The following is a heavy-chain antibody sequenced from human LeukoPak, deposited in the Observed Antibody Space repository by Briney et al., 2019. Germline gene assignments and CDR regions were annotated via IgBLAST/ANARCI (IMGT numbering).Heavy chain of an antibody. CDR2: IYYSGNA. V-gene: IGHV4-39*01. Sequence: PSETLSLTCSVSGGSISSTSYYWGWIRQPPGKGLEWIGSIYYSGNAYYNPSLKSRVTISVDTSKNQFSLKLSSVTAADTAVYHCARRMYDSSGYYGDYWGQGALVTVSS. CDR3: ARRMYDSSGYYGDY. CDR1: GGSISSTSYY. J-gene: IGHJ4*02. D-gene: IGHD3-22*01.